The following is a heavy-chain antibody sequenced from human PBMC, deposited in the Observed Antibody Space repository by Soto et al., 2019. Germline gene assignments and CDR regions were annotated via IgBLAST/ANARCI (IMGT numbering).Heavy chain of an antibody. Sequence: SETLSLTCTVSGGSISSYYWSWIRQPPGKGLEWIGYIYYSGSTNYNPSLKSRVTISVDTSKNQFSLKLSSVTAADTAVYYCAREYSSSWYRPYYFDYWGQGTQVTVSS. CDR1: GGSISSYY. CDR2: IYYSGST. J-gene: IGHJ4*02. V-gene: IGHV4-59*01. CDR3: AREYSSSWYRPYYFDY. D-gene: IGHD6-13*01.